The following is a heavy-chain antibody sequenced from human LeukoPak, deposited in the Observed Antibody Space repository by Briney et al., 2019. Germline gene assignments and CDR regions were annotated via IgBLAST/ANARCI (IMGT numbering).Heavy chain of an antibody. V-gene: IGHV3-21*01. D-gene: IGHD3-9*01. CDR1: GFTFSSYS. Sequence: GGSLRLSCAASGFTFSSYSMNWVRQAPGKGLEGVSSISSSSSYIYYADSVKGRFTISRDNAKNSLYLQMNSLRAEDTAVYYCARGVLTEYYFDYWGQGTLVTVSS. J-gene: IGHJ4*02. CDR2: ISSSSSYI. CDR3: ARGVLTEYYFDY.